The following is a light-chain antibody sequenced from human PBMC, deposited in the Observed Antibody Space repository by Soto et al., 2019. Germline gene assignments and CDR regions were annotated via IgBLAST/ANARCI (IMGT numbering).Light chain of an antibody. Sequence: EIVLTQSPATLSLSPGERATLSCRASQSVSSCLAWYQQQPCQAPRLLIYDASNRATGIPARFSGSGSGTDFTLTISSLEPEDFAVYYCQQSSNWPLTFGGGTKVEIK. CDR2: DAS. CDR3: QQSSNWPLT. J-gene: IGKJ4*01. CDR1: QSVSSC. V-gene: IGKV3-11*01.